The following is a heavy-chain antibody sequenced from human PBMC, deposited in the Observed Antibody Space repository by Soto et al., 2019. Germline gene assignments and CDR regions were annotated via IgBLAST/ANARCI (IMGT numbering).Heavy chain of an antibody. Sequence: GGSLRLSCAASGFTVSSNYMSWVRQAPGKGLEWVSVIYSGGSTYYADSVKGRFTISRHNSKNTLYLQMNSLRAEDTAVYYCAREARAYGGKGYYFDYWGQGTLVTVS. CDR3: AREARAYGGKGYYFDY. V-gene: IGHV3-53*04. J-gene: IGHJ4*02. CDR2: IYSGGST. D-gene: IGHD2-15*01. CDR1: GFTVSSNY.